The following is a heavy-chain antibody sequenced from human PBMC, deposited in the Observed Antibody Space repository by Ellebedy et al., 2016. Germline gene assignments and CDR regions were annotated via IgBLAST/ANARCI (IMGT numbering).Heavy chain of an antibody. D-gene: IGHD6-19*01. CDR3: AREPPGYSSGWPD. CDR2: IYYTGIT. V-gene: IGHV4-59*12. CDR1: DDSITTYY. Sequence: SETLSLTCTVSDDSITTYYWNWIRQPPGKGLDYIGYIYYTGITNYNPSLMGRVTISGDTSRNQFSLRLNSVTAADTAVYFCAREPPGYSSGWPDWGQGTLVTVSS. J-gene: IGHJ4*02.